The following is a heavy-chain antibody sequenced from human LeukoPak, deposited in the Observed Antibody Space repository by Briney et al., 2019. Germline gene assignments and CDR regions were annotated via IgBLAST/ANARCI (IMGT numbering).Heavy chain of an antibody. Sequence: SETLSLTCTVSGGSISSYYWGWIRQPPGKGLEWIGSIYYSGSTYYNPSLKSRVTISVDTSKNQFSLKLSSVTAADTAVYYCARDRQRITMMDYWGQGTLVTVSS. J-gene: IGHJ4*02. CDR3: ARDRQRITMMDY. D-gene: IGHD3-22*01. CDR2: IYYSGST. V-gene: IGHV4-39*07. CDR1: GGSISSYY.